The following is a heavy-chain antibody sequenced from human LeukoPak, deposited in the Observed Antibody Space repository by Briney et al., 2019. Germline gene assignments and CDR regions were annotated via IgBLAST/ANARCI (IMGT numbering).Heavy chain of an antibody. J-gene: IGHJ4*02. CDR1: GYTFTSFD. CDR2: MNPYTGKT. D-gene: IGHD3-22*01. Sequence: ASVKVSCKTSGYTFTSFDINWVRQAAGQGLEWLGWMNPYTGKTGYAQKFQGRVTFTGDTSIRTAYMEVSSLTSEDTAVYYCARAPSPYYYDSSAHYSDYWGQGTLVTVSS. CDR3: ARAPSPYYYDSSAHYSDY. V-gene: IGHV1-8*03.